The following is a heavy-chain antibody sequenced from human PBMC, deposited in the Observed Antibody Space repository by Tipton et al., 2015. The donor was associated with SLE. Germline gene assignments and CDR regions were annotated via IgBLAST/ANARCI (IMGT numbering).Heavy chain of an antibody. CDR2: IYSGGTT. V-gene: IGHV3-53*05. CDR1: GFTVSRHY. D-gene: IGHD5-12*01. Sequence: SLRLSCAASGFTVSRHYMTWVRQAPGKGLEWVSFIYSGGTTSYADSLKGRSTVSRDNSKNTLYLQMNSLRTEDTAVYYCARGGTNGGYDLDYYYGMDVWGQGTTVIVSS. J-gene: IGHJ6*02. CDR3: ARGGTNGGYDLDYYYGMDV.